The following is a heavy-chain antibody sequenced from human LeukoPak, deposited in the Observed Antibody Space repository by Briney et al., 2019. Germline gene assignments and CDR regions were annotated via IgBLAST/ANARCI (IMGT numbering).Heavy chain of an antibody. J-gene: IGHJ4*02. CDR2: ISSSSSTI. CDR3: ARDLGEFGDLDY. Sequence: GGSLRLSCAASGFTFSSYSMNWVRQAPGKGLEWVSSISSSSSTIYYADSVKGRFTISRDNAKNSLYLQMNSLRAEDTAVYYCARDLGEFGDLDYWGQGTLVTVSS. CDR1: GFTFSSYS. V-gene: IGHV3-48*01. D-gene: IGHD3-16*01.